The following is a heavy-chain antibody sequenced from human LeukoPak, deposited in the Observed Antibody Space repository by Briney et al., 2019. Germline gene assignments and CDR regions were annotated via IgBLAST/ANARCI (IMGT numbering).Heavy chain of an antibody. CDR2: IYSDNT. CDR1: GGSISSSGYY. Sequence: ETLSLTCNVSGGSISSSGYYWAWIRQPPGKGLEWVSFIYSDNTHYSDSVKGRFTISRDNSKNTLYLQMNSLRAEDTAVYYCARRAGAYSHPYDYWGQGTLVTVSS. V-gene: IGHV3-53*01. J-gene: IGHJ4*02. D-gene: IGHD4/OR15-4a*01. CDR3: ARRAGAYSHPYDY.